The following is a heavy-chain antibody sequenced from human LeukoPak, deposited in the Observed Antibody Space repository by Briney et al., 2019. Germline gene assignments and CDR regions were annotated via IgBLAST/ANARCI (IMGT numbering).Heavy chain of an antibody. Sequence: SETLSLTCTVSGGSISSSSYYWGWIRQPTGKGLEWIGSIYYSGSTYYNPSLKSRVTISVDTSKNQFSLKLSSVTAADTAVYYCARDRGYYDSSGYADNWFDPWGQGTLVTVSS. J-gene: IGHJ5*02. CDR2: IYYSGST. D-gene: IGHD3-22*01. CDR1: GGSISSSSYY. CDR3: ARDRGYYDSSGYADNWFDP. V-gene: IGHV4-39*07.